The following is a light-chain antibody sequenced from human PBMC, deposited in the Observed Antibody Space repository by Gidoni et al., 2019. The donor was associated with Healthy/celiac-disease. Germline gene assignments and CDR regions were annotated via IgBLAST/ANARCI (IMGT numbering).Light chain of an antibody. Sequence: DIQMTQSPSTLSASVGDRVTITCRASQSISSWLAWYQQKPGKAPKLLIYKASSLESGVPSRFSGSGSGTEFTLTISSLQPDDFATYYCQLLMTFGQGTKVEIK. CDR1: QSISSW. V-gene: IGKV1-5*03. CDR2: KAS. J-gene: IGKJ1*01. CDR3: QLLMT.